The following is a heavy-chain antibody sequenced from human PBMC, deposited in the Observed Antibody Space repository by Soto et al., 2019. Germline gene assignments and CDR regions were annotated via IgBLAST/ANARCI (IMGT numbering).Heavy chain of an antibody. D-gene: IGHD1-26*01. CDR1: GGSIYTGGFY. V-gene: IGHV4-31*03. Sequence: QVQLQESGPGLVKPSQTMSLTCPVSGGSIYTGGFYWSWIRQLPGKGLEWLGYIYYTGSTQYTPTLKSRRNISTDPSDNQFSLRMTSVTAADTAVYYCATSLVTSRTRVDYWGQGTLVTVSS. CDR3: ATSLVTSRTRVDY. CDR2: IYYTGST. J-gene: IGHJ4*02.